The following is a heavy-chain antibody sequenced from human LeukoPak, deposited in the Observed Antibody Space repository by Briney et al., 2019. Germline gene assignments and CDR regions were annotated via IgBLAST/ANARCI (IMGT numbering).Heavy chain of an antibody. CDR3: AKAGNGFGY. CDR2: IKQDGSEK. Sequence: GGSLRLSCAASGFTFSTNWMSWVRQAPGKGLEWVANIKQDGSEKNYVDSVKGRFTISRDNAKSSLYLQMNSLRVEDTAVYYCAKAGNGFGYWGQGALVIVSS. D-gene: IGHD2-8*01. V-gene: IGHV3-7*01. CDR1: GFTFSTNW. J-gene: IGHJ4*02.